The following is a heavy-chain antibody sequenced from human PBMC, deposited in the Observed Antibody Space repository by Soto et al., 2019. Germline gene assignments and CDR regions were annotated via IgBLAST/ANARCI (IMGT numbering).Heavy chain of an antibody. Sequence: ASVKVSCKASGYTFTSYYMHWVRQAPGQGLEWMGIINPTGSTSYAQKFQGRVTMTRDTSTSTVYMELSSLRSEDTAVYYCARDLGYSDFDVHYWGQGTLVTVSS. CDR2: INPTGST. D-gene: IGHD4-17*01. CDR3: ARDLGYSDFDVHY. CDR1: GYTFTSYY. V-gene: IGHV1-46*01. J-gene: IGHJ4*02.